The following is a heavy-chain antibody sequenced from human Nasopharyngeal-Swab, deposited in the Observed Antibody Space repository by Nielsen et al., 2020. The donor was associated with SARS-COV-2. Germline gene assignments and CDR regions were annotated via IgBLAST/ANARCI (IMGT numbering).Heavy chain of an antibody. CDR2: IYPGDSDT. J-gene: IGHJ4*02. CDR1: GYSFTSYW. V-gene: IGHV5-51*01. Sequence: GESLKISCKGSGYSFTSYWIGWVRQMPGKGLEWMGIIYPGDSDTRYSPSFQGQVTISADKSISTAYLQWSSLEASDTAMYYCARPPSPIGYCSSTSCSVDDYWGQGTLVTVSS. CDR3: ARPPSPIGYCSSTSCSVDDY. D-gene: IGHD2-2*01.